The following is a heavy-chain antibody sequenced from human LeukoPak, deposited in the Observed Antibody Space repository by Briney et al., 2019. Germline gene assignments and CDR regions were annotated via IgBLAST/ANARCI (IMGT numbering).Heavy chain of an antibody. D-gene: IGHD3-10*01. CDR2: ISYDGSNT. J-gene: IGHJ4*02. CDR1: GFTFSSYG. V-gene: IGHV3-30*18. CDR3: AKPYYYGSRSYMDY. Sequence: GGSLRLSCAAYGFTFSSYGMHWVRQAPGKGLEWVAVISYDGSNTYYADSVKGRFTISRDNSKNMLYLQMNSLRAEDTAVYYCAKPYYYGSRSYMDYWGQGTLVTVSS.